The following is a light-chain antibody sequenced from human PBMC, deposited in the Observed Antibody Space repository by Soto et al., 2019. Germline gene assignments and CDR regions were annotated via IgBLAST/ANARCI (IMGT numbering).Light chain of an antibody. CDR1: QSVSSN. J-gene: IGKJ4*01. CDR2: GAS. Sequence: EVVMTQSPATLSVSPGERATLSCRASQSVSSNLAWYQQKPGQAPGLLIYGASTRDTGIPARFSGSGSGTEFTLTIRSLQPEHFAVYYCQKYHNCPPLTLGCGTQVEIK. V-gene: IGKV3-15*01. CDR3: QKYHNCPPLT.